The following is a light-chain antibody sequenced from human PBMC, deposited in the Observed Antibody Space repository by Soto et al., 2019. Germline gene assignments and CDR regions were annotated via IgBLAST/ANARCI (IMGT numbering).Light chain of an antibody. CDR2: EVS. V-gene: IGLV2-8*01. CDR3: SSYAGSHNVV. CDR1: SSDVGGYNY. Sequence: QSSLTQPPSASGSPGQSVTIYCTGTSSDVGGYNYVSWYQQHPGKAPKLMIYEVSKRPSGVPDSFSGSKSGNTASLTVSWLKAEDEADSYCSSYAGSHNVVFGGGTKLTVL. J-gene: IGLJ2*01.